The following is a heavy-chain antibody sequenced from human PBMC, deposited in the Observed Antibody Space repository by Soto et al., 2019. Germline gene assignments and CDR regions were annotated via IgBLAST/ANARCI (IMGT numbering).Heavy chain of an antibody. D-gene: IGHD2-15*01. CDR3: TRGPRSTSTATGGF. CDR2: INDDGSST. Sequence: GGSLRLACAASGFTFSMYWMHWVRQVPGKGPGWVSRINDDGSSTNYADSVKGRFTISRDNAKNTLYLQMNDLRAEDAAVYYCTRGPRSTSTATGGFWGEGILVAVSS. J-gene: IGHJ1*01. CDR1: GFTFSMYW. V-gene: IGHV3-74*01.